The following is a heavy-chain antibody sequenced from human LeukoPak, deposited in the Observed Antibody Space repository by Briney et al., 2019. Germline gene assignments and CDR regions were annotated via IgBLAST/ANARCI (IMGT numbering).Heavy chain of an antibody. D-gene: IGHD1-14*01. CDR2: IYPGDSET. J-gene: IGHJ5*02. CDR1: GYSLTNYW. V-gene: IGHV5-51*01. CDR3: ASQRKGSRSFDP. Sequence: GESLKIPCKGSGYSLTNYWIGWVRQIPGKGPEGVGIIYPGDSETRYSPSFQGQVTISADKSISTAYLQWSSLKASDAAMYYCASQRKGSRSFDPWGQGTLVTVSS.